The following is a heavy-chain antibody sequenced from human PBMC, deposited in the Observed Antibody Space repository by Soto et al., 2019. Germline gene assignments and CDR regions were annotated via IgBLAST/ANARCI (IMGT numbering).Heavy chain of an antibody. CDR3: ARERYVVVPAARYGMDV. CDR1: GFTFSSYS. V-gene: IGHV3-48*02. D-gene: IGHD2-2*01. Sequence: EVQLVESGGGLVQPGGSLRLSCAASGFTFSSYSMNWVRQAPGKGLEWVSYISSSSSTIYYADSVKGRFTISRDNAKNSLYLQMNSLRDEDTAVYYCARERYVVVPAARYGMDVWGQGTTVTVSS. CDR2: ISSSSSTI. J-gene: IGHJ6*02.